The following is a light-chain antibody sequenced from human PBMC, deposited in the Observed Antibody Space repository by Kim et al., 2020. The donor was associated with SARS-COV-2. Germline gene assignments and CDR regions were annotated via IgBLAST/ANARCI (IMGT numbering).Light chain of an antibody. V-gene: IGLV3-21*04. CDR1: NIGSKS. Sequence: SYELTQPPSVSVAPGETASITCGGHNIGSKSVHWYQQRPGQAPGLIIYYDNERPSGIPERFSGSNSDNTATLTINRVEAGDEADYYCQVWASSTDHVVFG. CDR3: QVWASSTDHVV. J-gene: IGLJ2*01. CDR2: YDN.